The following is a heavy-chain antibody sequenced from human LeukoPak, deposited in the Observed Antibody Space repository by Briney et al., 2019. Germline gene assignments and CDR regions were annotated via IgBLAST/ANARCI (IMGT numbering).Heavy chain of an antibody. CDR3: AKEVTRSGTAPVYWCFDL. V-gene: IGHV3-43*01. J-gene: IGHJ2*01. CDR2: ISWDGGST. CDR1: GFMFSDEY. Sequence: QTGGSLRLSCAASGFMFSDEYMSWVRQAPGKGLEWVSLISWDGGSTYYADSVKGRFAISRDNSKNSLYLQMNSLRTEDTALYYCAKEVTRSGTAPVYWCFDLWGRGTLVTVSS. D-gene: IGHD5-18*01.